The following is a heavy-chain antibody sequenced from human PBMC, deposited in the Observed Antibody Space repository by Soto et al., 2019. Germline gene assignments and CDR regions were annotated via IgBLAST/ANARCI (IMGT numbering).Heavy chain of an antibody. CDR3: ARRPSGSYRSFDP. J-gene: IGHJ5*02. CDR2: IIPIFGTA. D-gene: IGHD1-26*01. V-gene: IGHV1-69*13. Sequence: GASVKVSCKASGGTFSSYAISWVRQAPGQGLEWMGGIIPIFGTANYAQKFQGRVTITADESTSTAYMELSSLRSEDTAVYYCARRPSGSYRSFDPWGQGTLVTVSS. CDR1: GGTFSSYA.